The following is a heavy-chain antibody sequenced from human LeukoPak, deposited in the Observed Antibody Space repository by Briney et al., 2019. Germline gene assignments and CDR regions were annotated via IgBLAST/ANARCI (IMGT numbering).Heavy chain of an antibody. CDR3: ARANIAVVPGIMNGRRYYYNGMDV. J-gene: IGHJ6*02. CDR2: IYYSGNT. Sequence: SETLSLTCTVSGGSISTYYWSWIRQPPGKGLEWIGYIYYSGNTNYNPSLKSRVTILVDMSKNQFSLKLSSVTAADTAVYYCARANIAVVPGIMNGRRYYYNGMDVWGQGTTVTVSS. D-gene: IGHD2-2*01. CDR1: GGSISTYY. V-gene: IGHV4-59*01.